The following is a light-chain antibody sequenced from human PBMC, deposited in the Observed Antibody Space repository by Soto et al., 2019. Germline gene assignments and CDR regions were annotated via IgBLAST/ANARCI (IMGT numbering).Light chain of an antibody. V-gene: IGKV1-12*01. CDR1: QDISNL. CDR3: QQSKSFPLT. CDR2: VTY. J-gene: IGKJ4*01. Sequence: DIQMTQSPSSVSASVGDRVTITCRASQDISNLLAWYQQKPGKAPKLLIHVTYTLESGVTARFSGSESGTDDTLTISNLQPEDLATYYCQQSKSFPLTFGGGTKVEI.